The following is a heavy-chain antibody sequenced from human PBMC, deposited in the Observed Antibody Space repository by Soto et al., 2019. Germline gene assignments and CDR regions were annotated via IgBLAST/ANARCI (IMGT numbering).Heavy chain of an antibody. CDR3: AKIPLFCSSTSCYQGGDDY. V-gene: IGHV3-33*06. J-gene: IGHJ4*02. Sequence: GGSLRLSCAASGFTFSSYGMHWVRQAPGKGLEWVAVIWSDGSNKYYADSVKGRFTISRDNSKNTLYLQMNSLRAEDTAVYYCAKIPLFCSSTSCYQGGDDYWGQGTLVTVSS. CDR1: GFTFSSYG. D-gene: IGHD2-2*01. CDR2: IWSDGSNK.